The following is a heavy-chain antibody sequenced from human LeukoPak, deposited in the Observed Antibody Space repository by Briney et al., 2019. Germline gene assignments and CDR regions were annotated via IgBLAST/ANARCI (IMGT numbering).Heavy chain of an antibody. J-gene: IGHJ4*02. CDR3: ARDKGYSSSWYYFDY. CDR2: ISAYNGNT. CDR1: GYTFTSYV. D-gene: IGHD6-13*01. Sequence: GASVKVSCKASGYTFTSYVISWVRQAPGQGLEWMGWISAYNGNTNYAQKLQGRVTMTTDTSTSTAYMELRSLRSDDTAVYYCARDKGYSSSWYYFDYWGQGTLVTVSS. V-gene: IGHV1-18*01.